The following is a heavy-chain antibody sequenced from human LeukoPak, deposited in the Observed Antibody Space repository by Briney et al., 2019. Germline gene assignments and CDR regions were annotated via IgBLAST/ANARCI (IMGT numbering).Heavy chain of an antibody. CDR1: GFTVSSNY. J-gene: IGHJ3*02. Sequence: GGSLRLSCAASGFTVSSNYMSWVRQAPGKGLEWVGRIKSKTDGGTTDYAAPVKGRFTISRDDSKNTLYLQMNSLKTEDTAVYYCTTSDMYYDILTSYYAGDGFDIWGQGTMVTVSS. CDR2: IKSKTDGGTT. D-gene: IGHD3-9*01. CDR3: TTSDMYYDILTSYYAGDGFDI. V-gene: IGHV3-15*01.